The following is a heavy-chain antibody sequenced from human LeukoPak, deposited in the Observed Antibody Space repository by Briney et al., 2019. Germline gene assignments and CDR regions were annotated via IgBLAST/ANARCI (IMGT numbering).Heavy chain of an antibody. CDR3: ARGQARQQLGY. CDR1: GFTFSSYW. CDR2: INTDGSST. V-gene: IGHV3-74*01. J-gene: IGHJ4*02. D-gene: IGHD6-13*01. Sequence: GGSLRLSCAASGFTFSSYWMHWVRQAPGKGLVWVSRINTDGSSTSYADSVKGRFTISRDNAKNTLYLQMNSLRAEDTAVYYCARGQARQQLGYWGQGTLVTVSS.